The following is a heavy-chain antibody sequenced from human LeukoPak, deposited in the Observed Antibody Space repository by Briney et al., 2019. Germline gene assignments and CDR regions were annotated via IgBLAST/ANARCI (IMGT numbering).Heavy chain of an antibody. CDR2: ISGSGGST. CDR3: AKGGKWDVTPFDY. CDR1: GFSFTSYA. V-gene: IGHV3-23*01. D-gene: IGHD1-26*01. Sequence: GGSLRLSCAASGFSFTSYAMSWVRQAPEKGLEWVSVISGSGGSTYYADSVKGRFTISRDNSKNTLYLQMNSPRAEDTAVYYCAKGGKWDVTPFDYWGQGTSVTVSS. J-gene: IGHJ4*02.